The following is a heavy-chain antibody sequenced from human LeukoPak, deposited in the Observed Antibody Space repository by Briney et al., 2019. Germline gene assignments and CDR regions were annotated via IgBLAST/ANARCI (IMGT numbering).Heavy chain of an antibody. D-gene: IGHD6-13*01. Sequence: SETLSLTCSVSGYSITSGYYWGWIRQSPGKGLEWIGSVYHDGSTYCNPSLKSRVIVSVDTSKNEISLSLSSVTATDTAVYYCARDFFGRAAGTGNWFDPWGQGTLVTVSS. V-gene: IGHV4-38-2*02. CDR1: GYSITSGYY. J-gene: IGHJ5*02. CDR3: ARDFFGRAAGTGNWFDP. CDR2: VYHDGST.